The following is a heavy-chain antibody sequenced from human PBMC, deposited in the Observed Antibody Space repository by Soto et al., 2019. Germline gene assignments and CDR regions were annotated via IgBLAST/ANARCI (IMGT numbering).Heavy chain of an antibody. CDR2: IYSGGST. CDR1: GFTVSTKY. V-gene: IGHV3-66*01. D-gene: IGHD3-16*01. Sequence: GGSLRLSCAASGFTVSTKYMSWVRQAPGKGLEWVSVIYSGGSTFYADSVRGRFTISRDNSKNTVNLQMNSLRAEDTAVYYCARNPWAADSGGKGTLATVSS. J-gene: IGHJ4*02. CDR3: ARNPWAADS.